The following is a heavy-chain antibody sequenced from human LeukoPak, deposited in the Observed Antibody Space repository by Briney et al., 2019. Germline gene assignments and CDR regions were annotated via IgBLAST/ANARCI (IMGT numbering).Heavy chain of an antibody. V-gene: IGHV1-8*03. CDR1: GYTFTSYG. J-gene: IGHJ6*03. Sequence: ASVKVSCKASGYTFTSYGISWVRQAPGQGLEWMGWMNPNSGNTGYAQKFQGRVTITWNTSISTAFMDLSSLRSEDTAVYYCARGPSGSWSSRVRYMDVWGKGTTVTVSS. CDR2: MNPNSGNT. D-gene: IGHD6-13*01. CDR3: ARGPSGSWSSRVRYMDV.